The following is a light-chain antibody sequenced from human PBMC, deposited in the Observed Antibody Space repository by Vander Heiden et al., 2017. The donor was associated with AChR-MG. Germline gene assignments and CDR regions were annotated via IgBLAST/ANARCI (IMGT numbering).Light chain of an antibody. CDR3: QQYNNWPLT. Sequence: EIVMTQSPAPLSVSPGERATISCRASQGVSSYLAWYQQKPGQAPRLLIYGAFTRATGIPARFSGSGSGTDFTLTISSLQSEDFAVYYCQQYNNWPLTFGGGTKVEIK. CDR2: GAF. J-gene: IGKJ4*01. CDR1: QGVSSY. V-gene: IGKV3-15*01.